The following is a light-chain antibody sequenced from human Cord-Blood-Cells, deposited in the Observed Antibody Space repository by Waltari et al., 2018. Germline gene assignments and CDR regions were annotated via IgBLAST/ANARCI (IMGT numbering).Light chain of an antibody. CDR2: LGS. V-gene: IGKV2-28*01. Sequence: DIVMTQSPLSLPVTPGEPASISCRSIQSLLHSNGYNYLDCYLQKPGQSPQLLIYLGSNRASGVPDRFSGSGSGTDFTLKISRVEAEEVGVYYCMQALQTPYTFGQWTKLEIK. CDR3: MQALQTPYT. CDR1: QSLLHSNGYNY. J-gene: IGKJ2*01.